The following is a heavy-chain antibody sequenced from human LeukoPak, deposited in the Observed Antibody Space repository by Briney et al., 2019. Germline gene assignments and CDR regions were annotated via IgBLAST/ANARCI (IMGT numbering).Heavy chain of an antibody. CDR3: ARGNLVVPAVINYYYMDV. D-gene: IGHD2-2*01. CDR2: IYSSGST. V-gene: IGHV4-4*07. CDR1: GGSISSYY. Sequence: SETLSLTCTVSGGSISSYYWSWIRQPAGKGLEWIGRIYSSGSTNYNPSLKSRITMSVDTSKNQFSLKLSSVTAADTAVYYCARGNLVVPAVINYYYMDVWGKGTTVTVSS. J-gene: IGHJ6*03.